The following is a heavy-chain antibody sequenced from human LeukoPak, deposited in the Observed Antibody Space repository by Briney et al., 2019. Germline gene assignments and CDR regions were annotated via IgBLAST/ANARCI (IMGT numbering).Heavy chain of an antibody. CDR2: IRDSGGST. CDR1: GITLNNYG. D-gene: IGHD3/OR15-3a*01. V-gene: IGHV3-23*01. CDR3: AKRGVVIRVILVGFHKEAYYFES. J-gene: IGHJ4*02. Sequence: HPGGSLRLSCAVSGITLNNYGMTWVRQAPGKGLEWVAGIRDSGGSTKYADSVKGRFTISRDNPKNTLYLQMNSLRAEDTAVYFCAKRGVVIRVILVGFHKEAYYFESWGQGALVTVSS.